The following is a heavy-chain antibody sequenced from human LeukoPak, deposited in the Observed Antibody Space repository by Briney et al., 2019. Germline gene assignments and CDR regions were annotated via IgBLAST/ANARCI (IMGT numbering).Heavy chain of an antibody. Sequence: GGSLRLSCAASGFTFSSYWMHWVRQAPGKGLVWVSRINSDGSTTSGADSVKGRFTISRDNAKNTLYLQMDSLRAEDTAVYYCTRGYSGSYRIDYWGQGTLVTVSS. J-gene: IGHJ4*02. CDR1: GFTFSSYW. CDR2: INSDGSTT. D-gene: IGHD1-26*01. V-gene: IGHV3-74*01. CDR3: TRGYSGSYRIDY.